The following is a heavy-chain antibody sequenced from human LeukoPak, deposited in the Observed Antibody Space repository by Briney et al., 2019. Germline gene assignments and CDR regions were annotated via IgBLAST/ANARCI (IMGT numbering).Heavy chain of an antibody. V-gene: IGHV4-38-2*02. CDR1: GGSISNYY. J-gene: IGHJ6*03. Sequence: SETLSLTCTVSGGSISNYYWGWIRQPPGKGLEWIGSIYHSGSTYYNPSLKSRVTISVDTSKNQFSLKLSSVTAADTAVYYCARNKDYYCMDVWGKGTTVTVSS. CDR3: ARNKDYYCMDV. CDR2: IYHSGST.